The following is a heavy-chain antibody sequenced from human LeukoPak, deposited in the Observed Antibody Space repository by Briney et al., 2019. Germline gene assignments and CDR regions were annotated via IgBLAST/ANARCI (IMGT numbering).Heavy chain of an antibody. J-gene: IGHJ4*02. CDR1: GGSFSGYY. CDR3: ARDRFGGWYALFDY. V-gene: IGHV4-34*01. D-gene: IGHD6-19*01. Sequence: PSETLSLTCAVYGGSFSGYYWSWIRQPPGKGLEWIGEINHSGSTNYNPSLKSRVTISVDTSKNQFSLKLSSVAAADTAVYYCARDRFGGWYALFDYWGQGTLVTVSS. CDR2: INHSGST.